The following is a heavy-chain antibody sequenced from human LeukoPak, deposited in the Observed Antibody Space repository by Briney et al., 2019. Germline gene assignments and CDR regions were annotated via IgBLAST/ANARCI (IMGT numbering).Heavy chain of an antibody. Sequence: PGGSLRLSCAASGFTFSSYWMHWVRQAPGKGLVWVSRISTDGSTTTYADSVKGRFTISRDNAKNSLYLQMNSLRAEDTAVYYCARELSRLISGYYHYFDYWGQGTLVTVSS. J-gene: IGHJ4*02. CDR3: ARELSRLISGYYHYFDY. D-gene: IGHD3-22*01. CDR2: ISTDGSTT. CDR1: GFTFSSYW. V-gene: IGHV3-74*01.